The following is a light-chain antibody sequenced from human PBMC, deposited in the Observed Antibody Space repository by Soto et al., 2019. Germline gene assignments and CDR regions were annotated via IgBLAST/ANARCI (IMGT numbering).Light chain of an antibody. CDR1: SSNIGAGFD. Sequence: QSVLTQPPSVSGAPEQRVTISCTGSSSNIGAGFDVHWYHQLPGSAPKLLIYANTNRPTGVPDRFSASKSGTSASLAITGPQADDEADYYCLSFESGLSGLLFGGGTELTVL. V-gene: IGLV1-40*01. CDR2: ANT. CDR3: LSFESGLSGLL. J-gene: IGLJ2*01.